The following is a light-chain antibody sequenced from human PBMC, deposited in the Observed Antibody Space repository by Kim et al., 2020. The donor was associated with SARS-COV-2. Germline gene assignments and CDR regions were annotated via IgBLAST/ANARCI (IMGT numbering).Light chain of an antibody. J-gene: IGKJ2*01. CDR3: HQRTNWPPGYT. CDR2: DVS. Sequence: EIVLTQSPATLSLSPGERATLSCRASQSVGTYLAWYQQKPGQALRLLIYDVSNRPTDIPARFSGSGSGTDFTLTISSLEPEDSAVYYCHQRTNWPPGYTFGQGTKLEI. V-gene: IGKV3-11*01. CDR1: QSVGTY.